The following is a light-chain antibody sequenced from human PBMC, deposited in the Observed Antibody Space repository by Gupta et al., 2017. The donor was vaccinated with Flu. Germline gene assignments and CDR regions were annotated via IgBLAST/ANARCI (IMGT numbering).Light chain of an antibody. J-gene: IGKJ3*01. CDR3: QQYNNWPFT. V-gene: IGKV3-15*01. CDR1: QTVSTN. Sequence: PATLSVSAGQRVTLSCRAGQTVSTNFAWYQQKPGQAPRLLIFSSTSRATGIPDRFSGSGSETEFTLTISSLQSDDVAVYFCQQYNNWPFTFGPGTKVDIK. CDR2: SST.